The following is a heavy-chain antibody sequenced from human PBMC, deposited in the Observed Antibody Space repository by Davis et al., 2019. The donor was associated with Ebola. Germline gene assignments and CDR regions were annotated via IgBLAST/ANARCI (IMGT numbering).Heavy chain of an antibody. V-gene: IGHV4-34*01. CDR1: GGSFSGYY. D-gene: IGHD4-17*01. J-gene: IGHJ6*03. CDR2: INHSGST. Sequence: PSETLSLTCAVYGGSFSGYYWSWIRQPPGKGLEWIGEINHSGSTNYNPSLKSRVTISVDTSKNQFSLKLSSVTAADTAVYYCARALYGDPYYYYYYMDVWGKGTTVTVSS. CDR3: ARALYGDPYYYYYYMDV.